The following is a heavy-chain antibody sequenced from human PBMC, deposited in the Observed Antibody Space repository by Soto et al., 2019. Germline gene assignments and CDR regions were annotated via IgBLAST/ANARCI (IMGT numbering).Heavy chain of an antibody. CDR3: ARHWTVTDGQLVPLFDY. CDR2: IYYSGST. J-gene: IGHJ4*02. Sequence: QVQLQESGPGLVKPSETLSLTCTVSGGSISSYYWSWIRQPPGKGLEWIGYIYYSGSTNYNPSLKSRVTISIDTSKNQFSLKLSSVTAADTAVYHCARHWTVTDGQLVPLFDYWGQGTLVTVSS. V-gene: IGHV4-59*08. CDR1: GGSISSYY. D-gene: IGHD6-6*01.